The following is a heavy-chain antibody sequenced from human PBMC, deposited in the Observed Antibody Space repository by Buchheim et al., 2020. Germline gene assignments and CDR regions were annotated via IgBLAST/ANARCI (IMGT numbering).Heavy chain of an antibody. CDR3: AKASARYSYGYDY. Sequence: QVQLVESGGGVVQPGRSLRLSCAASGFTFSSYGMHWVRQAPGKGLEWVAVISYDGSNKYYADSVKGRFTISRDNSKNTLYLQMNSLRAEDTAVYYCAKASARYSYGYDYWGQGTL. J-gene: IGHJ4*02. CDR2: ISYDGSNK. V-gene: IGHV3-30*18. CDR1: GFTFSSYG. D-gene: IGHD5-18*01.